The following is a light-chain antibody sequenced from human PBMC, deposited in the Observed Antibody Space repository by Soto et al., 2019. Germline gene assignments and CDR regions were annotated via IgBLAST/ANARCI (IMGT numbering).Light chain of an antibody. CDR2: EVN. J-gene: IGLJ2*01. CDR3: SSYASSSTPVL. CDR1: SSDVGGYNY. V-gene: IGLV2-14*01. Sequence: QSVLTQPASVSGSPGQSITISCTGTSSDVGGYNYVSWYQQDPGKVPKLMIYEVNNRPSGVSNRFSGSKSGNTASLTISGLQAEDEADYFCSSYASSSTPVLFGGGTKVTVL.